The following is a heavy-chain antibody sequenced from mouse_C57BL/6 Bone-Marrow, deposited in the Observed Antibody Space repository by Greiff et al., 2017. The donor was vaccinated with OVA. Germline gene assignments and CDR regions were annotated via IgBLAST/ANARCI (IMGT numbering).Heavy chain of an antibody. CDR1: GFTFSSYG. Sequence: EVKLVESGGDLVKPGGSLKLSCAASGFTFSSYGMSWVRQTPDKRLEWVATISSGGSYTYYPDSVKGRFTISRDNAKDTLYLQMSSLKSEDTAMYYCARVSTVVEDYAMDYWGQGTSVTVSS. CDR2: ISSGGSYT. J-gene: IGHJ4*01. V-gene: IGHV5-6*01. CDR3: ARVSTVVEDYAMDY. D-gene: IGHD1-1*01.